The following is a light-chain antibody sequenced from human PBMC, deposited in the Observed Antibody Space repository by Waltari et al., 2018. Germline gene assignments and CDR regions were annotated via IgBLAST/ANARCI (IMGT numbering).Light chain of an antibody. CDR3: FSYGGNYL. CDR2: AVN. J-gene: IGLJ7*01. Sequence: QATLTQPRAVSGSPGQSVTMSCTGASSDIGDYNYVPWYQQHPDTAPKLIIYAVNKRPSGVSDRFSGSKSGNTASLTISGLRPEDEAVYYCFSYGGNYLFGGGTRVTVL. CDR1: SSDIGDYNY. V-gene: IGLV2-11*01.